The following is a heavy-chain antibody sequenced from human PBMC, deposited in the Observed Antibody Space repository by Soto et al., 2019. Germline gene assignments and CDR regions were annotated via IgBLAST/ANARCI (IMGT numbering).Heavy chain of an antibody. J-gene: IGHJ6*02. Sequence: SETLSLTCTVSGGSISSGDYYWSWIRRPPGKGLEWIGYIYYSGSTYYNPSLKSRVTISVDTSKNQFSLKLSSVTAADTAVYYCAREGDAADGLDVWGQGTTVTVYS. CDR2: IYYSGST. CDR1: GGSISSGDYY. V-gene: IGHV4-30-4*01. CDR3: AREGDAADGLDV. D-gene: IGHD2-21*02.